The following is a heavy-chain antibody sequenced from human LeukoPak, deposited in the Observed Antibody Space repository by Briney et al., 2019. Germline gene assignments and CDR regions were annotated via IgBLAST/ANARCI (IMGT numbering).Heavy chain of an antibody. Sequence: GGSLRLSCAASGFTFSSYSMTWVRQAPGKGLEWVSSISSRSSYIYYADSVKDRITISRDNAKNSLYLQMNSLRAEDTAVYYCARVASYYDFWSGYFDYYGMDVWGQGTTVTVSS. V-gene: IGHV3-21*01. CDR1: GFTFSSYS. CDR3: ARVASYYDFWSGYFDYYGMDV. CDR2: ISSRSSYI. D-gene: IGHD3-3*01. J-gene: IGHJ6*02.